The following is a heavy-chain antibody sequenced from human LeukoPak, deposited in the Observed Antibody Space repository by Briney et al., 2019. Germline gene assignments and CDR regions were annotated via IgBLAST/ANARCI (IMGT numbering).Heavy chain of an antibody. D-gene: IGHD3-22*01. V-gene: IGHV1-46*01. CDR3: ARDEETYYYDSSNHFHPCY. CDR2: INPSGADT. CDR1: GYTFTSYF. J-gene: IGHJ4*02. Sequence: ASVKVSCKASGYTFTSYFLYWVRQAPGQGLEWMGVINPSGADTVYAQNFQGRITMTRDMSTSTVYLELSSLRSEDTAVYYCARDEETYYYDSSNHFHPCYWGQGTRVTVSS.